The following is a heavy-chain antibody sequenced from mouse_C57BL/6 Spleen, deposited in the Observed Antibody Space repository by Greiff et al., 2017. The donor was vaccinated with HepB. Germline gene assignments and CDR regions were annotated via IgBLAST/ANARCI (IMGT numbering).Heavy chain of an antibody. CDR1: GYTFTDYY. J-gene: IGHJ3*01. CDR3: APHYYGSRCVAY. D-gene: IGHD1-1*01. V-gene: IGHV1-26*01. CDR2: INPNNGGT. Sequence: EVQLQQSGPELVKPGASVKISCKASGYTFTDYYMNWVKQSHGKSLEWIGDINPNNGGTSYNQKFKGKATLTVDKSSSTAYMELRSLTSEDSAVYYCAPHYYGSRCVAYWGQGTLVTVSA.